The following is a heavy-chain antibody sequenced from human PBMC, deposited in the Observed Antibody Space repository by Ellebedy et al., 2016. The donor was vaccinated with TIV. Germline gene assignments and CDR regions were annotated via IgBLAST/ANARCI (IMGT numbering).Heavy chain of an antibody. CDR1: GYTFSRHG. J-gene: IGHJ3*02. CDR3: AREADSDALDI. CDR2: ISTYSGNT. V-gene: IGHV1-18*01. D-gene: IGHD2-15*01. Sequence: AASVKVSCKTSGYTFSRHGLNWVRQDPGQGLEWMGWISTYSGNTKYAQKFQGRVTMTTDTSTGTAYMELRGLTSDDTAVYYCAREADSDALDIWGQGTMVIVSS.